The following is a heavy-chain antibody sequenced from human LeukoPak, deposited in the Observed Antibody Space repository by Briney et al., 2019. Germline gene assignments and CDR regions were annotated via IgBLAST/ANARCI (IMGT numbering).Heavy chain of an antibody. CDR3: AKDLPAAYFDY. D-gene: IGHD2-2*01. CDR2: ISYDGSNK. J-gene: IGHJ4*02. CDR1: GFTFSSYA. Sequence: GRSLRLSCAASGFTFSSYAMHWVRQAPGKGLEWVAVISYDGSNKYYADSMKGRFTISRDNSRTTLHLQMNSLRAEDTAVYHCAKDLPAAYFDYWGQGTLVTVSS. V-gene: IGHV3-30-3*01.